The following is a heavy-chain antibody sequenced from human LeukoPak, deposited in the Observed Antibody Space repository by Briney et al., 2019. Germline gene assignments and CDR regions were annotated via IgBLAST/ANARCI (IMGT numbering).Heavy chain of an antibody. J-gene: IGHJ4*02. CDR1: GFTFSSYS. CDR2: ISSSSSYI. Sequence: GGSLRLSCAASGFTFSSYSMNWVRQAPGKGLEWVSSISSSSSYIYYVDSVKGRFTISRDNAKNSLYLQMNSLRAEDTAVYYCARDVHDYWGQGTLVTVSS. V-gene: IGHV3-21*01. CDR3: ARDVHDY.